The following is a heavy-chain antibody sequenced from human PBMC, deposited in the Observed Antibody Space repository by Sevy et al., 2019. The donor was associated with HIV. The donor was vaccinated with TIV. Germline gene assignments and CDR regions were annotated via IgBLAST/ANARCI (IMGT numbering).Heavy chain of an antibody. D-gene: IGHD3-16*01. CDR1: GFTLSDYY. CDR3: ASDHVKDGKGGDYYFHAMDI. V-gene: IGHV3-11*01. CDR2: ISGTDDSGGDDTI. J-gene: IGHJ6*02. Sequence: GGSLRLSCTASGFTLSDYYMSWIRQAPGKGLQWISYISGTDDSGGDDTIYYADSVKGRFTISRDNAKNSLYLQMSSLIADDTAVYYCASDHVKDGKGGDYYFHAMDIWGRGTTVTVSS.